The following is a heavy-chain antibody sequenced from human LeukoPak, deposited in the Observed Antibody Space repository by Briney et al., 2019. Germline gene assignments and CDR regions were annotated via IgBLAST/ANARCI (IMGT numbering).Heavy chain of an antibody. CDR3: AKGAAAGRQDPNYNWFDP. CDR1: GFTFSSYA. V-gene: IGHV3-23*01. D-gene: IGHD6-13*01. Sequence: GGSLRLSCAAAGFTFSSYAMSWVRQAPGKGLEWVSSISGSGGSTFYADSVKGRFTIPRDNSKNTLYLQMNSLRAEDTALYYCAKGAAAGRQDPNYNWFDPWGQGTLVTVSS. J-gene: IGHJ5*02. CDR2: ISGSGGST.